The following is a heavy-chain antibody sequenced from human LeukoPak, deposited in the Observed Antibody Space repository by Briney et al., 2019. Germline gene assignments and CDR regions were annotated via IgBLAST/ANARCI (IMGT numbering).Heavy chain of an antibody. V-gene: IGHV1-69*05. Sequence: ASVKVSCKPSGYTFTSYGTSWVRQAPGQGLGWMGGIIPIFGTANYARKFQGRVTITTDESTSTAYMELSSLRSDDTAVYYCARDQSIAAAGTFAYWGQGTLVTVSS. D-gene: IGHD6-13*01. CDR1: GYTFTSYG. J-gene: IGHJ4*02. CDR2: IIPIFGTA. CDR3: ARDQSIAAAGTFAY.